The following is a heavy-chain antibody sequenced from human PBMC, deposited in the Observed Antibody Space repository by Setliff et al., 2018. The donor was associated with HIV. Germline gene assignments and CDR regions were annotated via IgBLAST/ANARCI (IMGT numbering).Heavy chain of an antibody. CDR1: GYTFTTYA. CDR2: INTGNGNT. J-gene: IGHJ4*02. D-gene: IGHD3-22*01. CDR3: ARTLTYYFDGSFSSGPADY. V-gene: IGHV1-3*04. Sequence: ASVKVSCKASGYTFTTYAMIWVRQASGQSLEWMGWINTGNGNTRLSQKFQGRVTISRDTSASTAYVELYSLTSEDTAVYYCARTLTYYFDGSFSSGPADYWGLGTLVTVSS.